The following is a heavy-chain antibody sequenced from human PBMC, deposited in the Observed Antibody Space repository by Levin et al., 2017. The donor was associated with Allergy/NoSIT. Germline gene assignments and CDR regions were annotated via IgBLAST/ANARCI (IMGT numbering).Heavy chain of an antibody. CDR3: AKDQHRGQQLSYYYGLDV. Sequence: SGGSLRLSCAASGFTFSSYGMHWVRQAPGKGLEWVAVISYDGSNKYYADSVKGRFTISRDNSKNTLYLQMNSLGAEDTAVYYCAKDQHRGQQLSYYYGLDVWGQGTTVTVSS. V-gene: IGHV3-30*18. J-gene: IGHJ6*02. CDR2: ISYDGSNK. CDR1: GFTFSSYG. D-gene: IGHD4-11*01.